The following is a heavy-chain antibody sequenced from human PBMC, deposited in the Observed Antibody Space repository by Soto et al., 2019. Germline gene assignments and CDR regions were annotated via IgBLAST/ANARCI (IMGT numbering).Heavy chain of an antibody. CDR2: IYHSGST. D-gene: IGHD6-13*01. CDR3: ARHIGGWSSSWHGY. Sequence: PSETLSLTCAVSGGSISSSNWWSWVRQPPGKGLEWIGEIYHSGSTNYNPSLKSRVTISVDKSKNQFSLKLSSVTAADTAIYYCARHIGGWSSSWHGYWGQGTLVTVSS. V-gene: IGHV4-4*02. J-gene: IGHJ4*02. CDR1: GGSISSSNW.